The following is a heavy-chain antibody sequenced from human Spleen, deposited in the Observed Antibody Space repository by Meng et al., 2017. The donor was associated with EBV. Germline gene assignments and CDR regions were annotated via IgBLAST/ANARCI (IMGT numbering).Heavy chain of an antibody. CDR1: GGSFTGHY. Sequence: VQLQQWGAGLLKPSETLSLTGAVDGGSFTGHYWSWIRQPPGKGLEWIGEVDQSGVSNYNPSLKSRVTMSLDTSKNQFSLKLSSVTAADTAVYYCASRGDGIFSNYDWFDLWGQGTLVTVSS. V-gene: IGHV4-34*01. D-gene: IGHD3-22*01. CDR2: VDQSGVS. J-gene: IGHJ5*02. CDR3: ASRGDGIFSNYDWFDL.